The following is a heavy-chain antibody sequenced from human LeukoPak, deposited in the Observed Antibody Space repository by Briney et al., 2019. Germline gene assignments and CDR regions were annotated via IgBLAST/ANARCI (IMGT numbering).Heavy chain of an antibody. J-gene: IGHJ4*02. V-gene: IGHV3-7*01. CDR1: GFTFSSYW. CDR3: ARGASTVRFTGRAPFDY. Sequence: PGGSLRLSCAASGFTFSSYWMSWVRQAPGKGLEWVANIKQDGSEKYYVDSVKGRFTISRDNAKNSLYLQMNSLRAEDTAVYYCARGASTVRFTGRAPFDYWGQGTLVTVSS. D-gene: IGHD4-17*01. CDR2: IKQDGSEK.